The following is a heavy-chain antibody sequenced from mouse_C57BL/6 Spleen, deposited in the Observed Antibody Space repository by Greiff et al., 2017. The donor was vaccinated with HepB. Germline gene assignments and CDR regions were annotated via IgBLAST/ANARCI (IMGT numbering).Heavy chain of an antibody. V-gene: IGHV1-82*01. CDR2: IYPGDGDT. CDR1: GYAFSSSW. CDR3: ARSGPFTTGDY. Sequence: QVQLQQSGPELVKPGASVKISCKASGYAFSSSWMNWVKQRPGKGLEWIGRIYPGDGDTNYNGKFKGKATLTADKSSSTAYMQLSSLTSEDSAVYFCARSGPFTTGDYWGQGTTLTVSS. D-gene: IGHD1-1*01. J-gene: IGHJ2*01.